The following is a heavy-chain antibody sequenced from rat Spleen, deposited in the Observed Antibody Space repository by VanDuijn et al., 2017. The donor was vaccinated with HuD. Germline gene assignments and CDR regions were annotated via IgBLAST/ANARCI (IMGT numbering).Heavy chain of an antibody. CDR2: ISTGGGNT. D-gene: IGHD1-12*01. J-gene: IGHJ2*01. V-gene: IGHV5-25*01. CDR1: GFTFSDYY. Sequence: EVQLAESGGGLVQPGRSLKLSCAVSGFTFSDYYMAWVRQAPTKGLEWVASISTGGGNTYYRDSVKGRFTFSRDNARGTLYLQMDSLRSEDTATYYCAKESYLQPLFDHWGQGVMVTVSS. CDR3: AKESYLQPLFDH.